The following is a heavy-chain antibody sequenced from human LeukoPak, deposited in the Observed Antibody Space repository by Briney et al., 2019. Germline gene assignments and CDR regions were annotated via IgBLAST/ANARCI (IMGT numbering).Heavy chain of an antibody. CDR2: ISRNGGST. D-gene: IGHD3-16*01. Sequence: GGSLTLSCAPSGFPLSSYAMLWVRDATGRGLEYVSAISRNGGSTYYADSVKGRFTMSRDNSKNTMYLKMSSLRAEDTAVYYCVKGSDDYVSSALHFDPWGQGALVTVSS. CDR3: VKGSDDYVSSALHFDP. J-gene: IGHJ5*02. V-gene: IGHV3-64D*09. CDR1: GFPLSSYA.